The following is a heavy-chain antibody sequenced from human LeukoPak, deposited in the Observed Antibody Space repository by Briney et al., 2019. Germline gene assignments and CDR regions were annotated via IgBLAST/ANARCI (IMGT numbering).Heavy chain of an antibody. V-gene: IGHV1-2*02. CDR1: GYTFTGYY. D-gene: IGHD2-2*01. CDR3: ARDVLYCSSTSCYSYGMDV. J-gene: IGHJ6*02. Sequence: GASVKVSCKASGYTFTGYYMHWVRQAPGQGLEWMGWINPNSGGTNYAQKFQGRVTMTRDTSISTAYMELSRLRSDDTAVYFCARDVLYCSSTSCYSYGMDVWGQGTTVTVSS. CDR2: INPNSGGT.